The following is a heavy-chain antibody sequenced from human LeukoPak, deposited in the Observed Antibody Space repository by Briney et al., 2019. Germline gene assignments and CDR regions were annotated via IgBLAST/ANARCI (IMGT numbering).Heavy chain of an antibody. CDR3: ANGGAARPPQLNY. CDR2: ISGSGGST. Sequence: PGGFLRLSCAASGFTFSSYAMRWVRQAPGKGLEWVSAISGSGGSTYYADSVKGRFTISRDNSKNTLYLQMNSLRAEDTAVYYCANGGAARPPQLNYWGQGTLVTVSS. V-gene: IGHV3-23*01. CDR1: GFTFSSYA. D-gene: IGHD6-6*01. J-gene: IGHJ4*02.